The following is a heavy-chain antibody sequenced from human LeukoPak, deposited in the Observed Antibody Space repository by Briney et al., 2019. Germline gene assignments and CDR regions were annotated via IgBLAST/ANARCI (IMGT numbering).Heavy chain of an antibody. J-gene: IGHJ4*02. CDR1: GGSISSYY. CDR3: ARRDGDNYDFDY. V-gene: IGHV4-59*08. CDR2: IYYSGST. Sequence: TSETLSLTCTVSGGSISSYYWSWIRQPPGKGLEWIGYIYYSGSTNYNPSLGSRVAISLDTSKNQFSLRLTAVTAADTAVYYCARRDGDNYDFDYWGQGILVTVSS. D-gene: IGHD5-24*01.